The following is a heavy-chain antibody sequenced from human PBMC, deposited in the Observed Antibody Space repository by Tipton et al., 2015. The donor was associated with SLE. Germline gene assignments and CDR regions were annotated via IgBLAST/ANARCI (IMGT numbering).Heavy chain of an antibody. D-gene: IGHD5-18*01. V-gene: IGHV4-59*01. CDR1: GTSISGYY. CDR3: AKGYGMGNYYYMDV. CDR2: ISYSGNT. Sequence: TLSLTCTVSGTSISGYYWNWIRQSPGRGLEWVGYISYSGNTNYNPSLKRRVTISVDTSKTHFSLNLSSVTAADTAVYYCAKGYGMGNYYYMDVWGKGTSVIVSS. J-gene: IGHJ6*03.